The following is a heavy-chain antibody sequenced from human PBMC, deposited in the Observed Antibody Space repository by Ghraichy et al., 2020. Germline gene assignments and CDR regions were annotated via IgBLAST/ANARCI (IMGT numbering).Heavy chain of an antibody. Sequence: SETLSLTCAVYGGSFSGYYWSWIRQPPGKGLEWIGEINHSGSTNYNPSLKSRVTISVDTSKNQFSLKLSSVTAADTAVYYCARVIQLYPGTFEPWGQGTLVTVSS. CDR1: GGSFSGYY. CDR2: INHSGST. V-gene: IGHV4-34*01. J-gene: IGHJ5*02. CDR3: ARVIQLYPGTFEP. D-gene: IGHD5-18*01.